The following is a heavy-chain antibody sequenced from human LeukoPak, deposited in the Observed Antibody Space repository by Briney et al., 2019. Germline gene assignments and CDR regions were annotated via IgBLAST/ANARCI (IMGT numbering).Heavy chain of an antibody. CDR2: IIPILGIA. D-gene: IGHD3-22*01. Sequence: ASVTVSCKASGGTFSSYAISWVRQAPGQGLEWMGRIIPILGIANYAQKFQGRVTITADKSTSTAYMELSSLRSEDTAVYYCAVSFLYYDSSGYYPPLDDAFDIWGQGTMVTVSS. J-gene: IGHJ3*02. CDR1: GGTFSSYA. CDR3: AVSFLYYDSSGYYPPLDDAFDI. V-gene: IGHV1-69*04.